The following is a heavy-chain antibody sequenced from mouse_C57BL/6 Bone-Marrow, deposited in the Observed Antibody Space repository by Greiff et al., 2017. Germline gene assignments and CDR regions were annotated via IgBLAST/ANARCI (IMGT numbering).Heavy chain of an antibody. J-gene: IGHJ3*01. V-gene: IGHV1-59*01. CDR3: ADGSSYPWFAY. CDR2: IDPSDSYT. CDR1: GYTFTSYW. Sequence: QVQLQQPGAELVRPGTSVKLSCKASGYTFTSYWMHWVKQRPGQGLEWIGVIDPSDSYTNYNQKFKGKATLTVDTSSSTAYMQLSSLTSEDSAVYYCADGSSYPWFAYWGQGTLVTVSA. D-gene: IGHD1-1*01.